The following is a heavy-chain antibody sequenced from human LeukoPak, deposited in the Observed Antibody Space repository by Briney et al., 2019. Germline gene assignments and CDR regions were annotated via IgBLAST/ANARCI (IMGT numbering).Heavy chain of an antibody. J-gene: IGHJ4*02. V-gene: IGHV3-30-3*01. Sequence: GGSLRLSCAASGFTFSSYAMHWVRQAPGKGLEWVAVISYDGSNKYYADSVKGRFTISRDNSKNTLYLQMNSLRAEDTAVYYCARYDSSGWYKGIDYWGQGTLVTVSS. D-gene: IGHD6-19*01. CDR1: GFTFSSYA. CDR2: ISYDGSNK. CDR3: ARYDSSGWYKGIDY.